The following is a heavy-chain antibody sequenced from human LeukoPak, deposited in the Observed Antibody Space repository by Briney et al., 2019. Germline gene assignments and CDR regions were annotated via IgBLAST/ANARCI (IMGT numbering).Heavy chain of an antibody. V-gene: IGHV3-48*04. CDR3: AKSLAAAGTDAFDI. Sequence: PGGSLRLSCAASGFTFSSNSMNWVRQAPGKGLEWVSYISSTGGTIYYADSVKGRFTIFRDNAKNSLYLQMNGLRAEDTALYYCAKSLAAAGTDAFDIWGQGTMVTVSS. D-gene: IGHD6-13*01. CDR2: ISSTGGTI. CDR1: GFTFSSNS. J-gene: IGHJ3*02.